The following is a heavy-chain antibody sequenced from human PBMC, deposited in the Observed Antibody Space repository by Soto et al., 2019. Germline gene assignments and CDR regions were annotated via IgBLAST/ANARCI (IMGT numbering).Heavy chain of an antibody. J-gene: IGHJ4*02. CDR3: ARDKSADSSGYLYYFDY. CDR2: IIPIFGTI. CDR1: GGTFSSDA. D-gene: IGHD3-22*01. Sequence: SVKVSCKPSGGTFSSDAITWVRQAPGQGLEWMGGIIPIFGTINYAQKFQGRVTITADKSTTTAYMELSSLRSEDTAIYYCARDKSADSSGYLYYFDYWGQGTLVTVSS. V-gene: IGHV1-69*06.